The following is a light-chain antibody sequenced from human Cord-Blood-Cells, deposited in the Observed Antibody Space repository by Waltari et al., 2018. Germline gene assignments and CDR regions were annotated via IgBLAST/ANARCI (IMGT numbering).Light chain of an antibody. Sequence: DIQLTQFPCSLSASVGHRVTITCRASQSISSYLNWYQQKPGKAPKLLIYAASSLQSGVASRFSGSGSGTDFTLTISSLQPEDFATYYCQQSYSTPHTCGQGTKLEIK. CDR1: QSISSY. CDR3: QQSYSTPHT. CDR2: AAS. J-gene: IGKJ2*01. V-gene: IGKV1-39*01.